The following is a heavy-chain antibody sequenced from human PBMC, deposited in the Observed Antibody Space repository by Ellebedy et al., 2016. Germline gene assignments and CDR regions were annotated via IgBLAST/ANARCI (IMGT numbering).Heavy chain of an antibody. CDR2: IKNKANSYIT. D-gene: IGHD6-13*01. J-gene: IGHJ4*02. CDR3: ARLLVAAGDLIGLDY. V-gene: IGHV3-72*01. CDR1: GFSFSDQY. Sequence: GGSLRLXCAVSGFSFSDQYLDWVRQTPGKGLEWVGRIKNKANSYITEYAASVRGRFSVSRDDSKNSLYLQMNSLKTEDTAMYYCARLLVAAGDLIGLDYWGQGTLVTVSS.